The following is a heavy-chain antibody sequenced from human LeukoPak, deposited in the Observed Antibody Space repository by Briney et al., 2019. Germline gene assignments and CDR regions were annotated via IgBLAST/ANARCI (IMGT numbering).Heavy chain of an antibody. CDR1: GFTFSSYA. Sequence: RPGGSLRLSCAASGFTFSSYAMSWVRQAPGKGLEWFSAISGSGGSTYYADSVKGRFTISRDNSKNTLYLQMNSLRAEDTAVYYCAKDLYFDWSPLDYYYGMDVWGQGTTVTVSS. J-gene: IGHJ6*02. V-gene: IGHV3-23*01. CDR3: AKDLYFDWSPLDYYYGMDV. D-gene: IGHD3-9*01. CDR2: ISGSGGST.